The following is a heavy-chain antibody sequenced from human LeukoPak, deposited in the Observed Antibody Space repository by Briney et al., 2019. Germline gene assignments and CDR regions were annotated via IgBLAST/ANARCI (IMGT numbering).Heavy chain of an antibody. CDR2: ISSSSSYI. CDR1: GFTFSSYE. J-gene: IGHJ3*02. Sequence: KSGGSLRLSCAASGFTFSSYEMNWVRQAPGKGLEWVSSISSSSSYIYYADSVKGRFTISRDNAKNSLYLQMNSLRAEDTAVYYCARDLDIAGAFDIWGQGTMVTVSS. CDR3: ARDLDIAGAFDI. V-gene: IGHV3-21*01. D-gene: IGHD2-2*03.